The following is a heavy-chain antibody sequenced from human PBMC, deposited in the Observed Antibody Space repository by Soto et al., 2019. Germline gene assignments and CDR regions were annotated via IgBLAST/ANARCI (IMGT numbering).Heavy chain of an antibody. CDR1: GFTFSDYA. CDR2: ISGGSSVT. J-gene: IGHJ4*02. V-gene: IGHV3-23*01. Sequence: EVHLLESGGGLVQRGGSLRLSCTASGFTFSDYAMAWVRQAPGKGLEWVSTISGGSSVTYYGDSVKGRFTISRDNAKKTLFLQLNRLSAEDTGTYYCAKVLSKNYYYPFDFWGQGTQVTVSS. D-gene: IGHD3-10*01. CDR3: AKVLSKNYYYPFDF.